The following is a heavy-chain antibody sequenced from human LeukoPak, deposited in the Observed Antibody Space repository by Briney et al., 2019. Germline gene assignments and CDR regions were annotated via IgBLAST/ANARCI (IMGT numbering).Heavy chain of an antibody. CDR1: GGSISSYY. D-gene: IGHD6-19*01. Sequence: HSETLSLTCTVSGGSISSYYWSWIRQPPGKGLEWIGYIYYSGSTNYNPSLKSRVTISVDTSKNQFSLKLSSVTAADTAVYYCARVNSAWYGALDYWGQGTMVTVSS. V-gene: IGHV4-59*01. CDR2: IYYSGST. CDR3: ARVNSAWYGALDY. J-gene: IGHJ4*02.